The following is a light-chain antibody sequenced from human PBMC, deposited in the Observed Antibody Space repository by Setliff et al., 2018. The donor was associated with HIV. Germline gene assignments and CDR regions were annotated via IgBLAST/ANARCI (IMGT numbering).Light chain of an antibody. CDR3: SSYAITNTLP. V-gene: IGLV2-14*01. Sequence: SALTQPASVSGSPGQSITISCTGTSSDIGGYSYVSWYQQHPGKAPKLIIYEVSNRPSGVSNRFSGSKSGYTASLTISGLQAEDEADYSCSSYAITNTLPFGTGTRSPS. J-gene: IGLJ1*01. CDR2: EVS. CDR1: SSDIGGYSY.